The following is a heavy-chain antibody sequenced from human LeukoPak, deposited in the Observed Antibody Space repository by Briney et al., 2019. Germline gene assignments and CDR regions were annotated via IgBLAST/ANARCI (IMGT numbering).Heavy chain of an antibody. J-gene: IGHJ4*02. D-gene: IGHD6-13*01. CDR3: ARGVYIAAAQYGY. CDR1: GGSFSGYY. Sequence: SETLSLTCAVYGGSFSGYYWSWIRQPPGKGLEWIGEINHSGSTNYNPSRESRVTISVDTSKNQFSLKVSSVTAADTAVYYCARGVYIAAAQYGYWGQGTLVTVSS. V-gene: IGHV4-34*01. CDR2: INHSGST.